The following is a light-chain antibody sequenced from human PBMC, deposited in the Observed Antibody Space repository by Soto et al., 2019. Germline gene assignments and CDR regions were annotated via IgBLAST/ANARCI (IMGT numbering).Light chain of an antibody. CDR3: AAWDDSLNGPV. CDR2: SNN. V-gene: IGLV1-44*01. Sequence: QSVLTQPPSASGTPGQRVTISCSGISSNIGSNTVNWYQQLPGTAPKLLIYSNNQRPLGVPGRFSGSKSGTSASLAISGLQSEDEADYYCAAWDDSLNGPVFGGGTKLTVL. CDR1: SSNIGSNT. J-gene: IGLJ2*01.